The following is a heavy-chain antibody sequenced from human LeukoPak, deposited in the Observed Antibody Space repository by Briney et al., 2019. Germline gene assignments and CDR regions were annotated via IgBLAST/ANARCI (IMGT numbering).Heavy chain of an antibody. J-gene: IGHJ4*02. CDR2: ISGSGGTT. V-gene: IGHV3-23*01. CDR3: AKSFDIAAAGAYFDY. CDR1: GFTFSRYW. D-gene: IGHD6-13*01. Sequence: PGGSLRLSCAASGFTFSRYWMSWVRQAPGKGLEWVSAISGSGGTTYYADSVKGRFTISRDNSKNTLYLQMNSLRAEDTAVYYCAKSFDIAAAGAYFDYWGQGTLVTVSS.